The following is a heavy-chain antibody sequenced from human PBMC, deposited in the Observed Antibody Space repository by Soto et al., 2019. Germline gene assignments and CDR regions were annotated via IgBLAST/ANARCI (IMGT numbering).Heavy chain of an antibody. J-gene: IGHJ4*02. Sequence: QITLKESGPTLVKPTQTLTLTCTFSGFSLSSTRVAVGWISQPPGPALEWLALISWADDKRSSPVLKSRLTIXXXTXXIPVVLTMTNMDPVDTATYYCAHSVVAGLGYYFDYWGQGTLVTVSS. CDR2: ISWADDK. V-gene: IGHV2-5*02. D-gene: IGHD6-19*01. CDR1: GFSLSSTRVA. CDR3: AHSVVAGLGYYFDY.